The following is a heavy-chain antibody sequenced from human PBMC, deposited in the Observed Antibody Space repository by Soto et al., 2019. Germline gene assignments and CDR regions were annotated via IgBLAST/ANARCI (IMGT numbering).Heavy chain of an antibody. CDR3: AKDLGDRSGYPIFDY. D-gene: IGHD3-3*01. Sequence: GGSLRLSCAASGFTFSTYAMSWVRQAPGKGLEWVSTFSVTTGGTYYADSVKGRFTISRDNSKNTLDLQMNSLRAEDTAVYYCAKDLGDRSGYPIFDYWGQGTLVTVSS. CDR2: FSVTTGGT. J-gene: IGHJ4*02. CDR1: GFTFSTYA. V-gene: IGHV3-23*01.